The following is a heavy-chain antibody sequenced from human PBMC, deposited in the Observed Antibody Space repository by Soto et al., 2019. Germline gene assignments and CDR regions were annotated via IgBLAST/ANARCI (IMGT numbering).Heavy chain of an antibody. D-gene: IGHD6-13*01. CDR2: ISSSSSYI. V-gene: IGHV3-21*01. J-gene: IGHJ3*02. Sequence: GALRLSCAASGFTFSSYSMNWVRQAPGKGLEWVSSISSSSSYIYYADSVKGRFTISRDNAKNSLYLQMNSLRAEDTAVYYCARDRTGYSSSTDAFDIWGQGTMVTVSS. CDR1: GFTFSSYS. CDR3: ARDRTGYSSSTDAFDI.